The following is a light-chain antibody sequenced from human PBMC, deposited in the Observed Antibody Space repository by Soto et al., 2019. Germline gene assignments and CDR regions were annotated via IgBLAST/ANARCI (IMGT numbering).Light chain of an antibody. Sequence: QSVLTQPASVSASPGQSITISCTGTSSDVGSYSLVSWYQQHPVKAPKLMIYEASKRPSGVSNRFSASKSGNTASLTISALQADDEADYYCCSYAGSSTWVFGGGTKVTVL. J-gene: IGLJ3*02. CDR2: EAS. CDR1: SSDVGSYSL. CDR3: CSYAGSSTWV. V-gene: IGLV2-23*01.